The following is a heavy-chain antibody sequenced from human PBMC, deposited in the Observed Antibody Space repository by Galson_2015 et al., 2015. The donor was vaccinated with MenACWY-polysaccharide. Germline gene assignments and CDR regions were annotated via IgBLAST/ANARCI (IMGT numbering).Heavy chain of an antibody. Sequence: AMSWVRQAPGKGLEWVSTIGGSGSNTHYADSVKGRFTISRDNSKNTLFLQMNSLRAEDTAVYYCARVRYSTGKYQFDYWGQGTLVAVSS. D-gene: IGHD2-2*01. CDR3: ARVRYSTGKYQFDY. V-gene: IGHV3-23*01. CDR1: A. J-gene: IGHJ4*02. CDR2: IGGSGSNT.